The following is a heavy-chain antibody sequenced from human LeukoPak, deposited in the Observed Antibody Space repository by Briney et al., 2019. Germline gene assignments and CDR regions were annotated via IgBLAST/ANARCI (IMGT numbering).Heavy chain of an antibody. D-gene: IGHD3-10*01. CDR1: GGSISSGGYS. Sequence: SETLSLTCTVSGGSISSGGYSWSWIRQPPGKGLEWIGYIYHSGSTYYNPSLKSRVTISVDRSKNQFSLKLSSVTAADTAVYCCASSGYYGSGSYYHWGQGTLVTVSS. CDR3: ASSGYYGSGSYYH. J-gene: IGHJ4*02. V-gene: IGHV4-30-2*01. CDR2: IYHSGST.